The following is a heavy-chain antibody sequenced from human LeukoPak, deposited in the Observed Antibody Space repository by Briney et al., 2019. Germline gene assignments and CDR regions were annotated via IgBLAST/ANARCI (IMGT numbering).Heavy chain of an antibody. CDR2: IRSKPYGGTT. Sequence: GGSLRLSCTTSGLTFGDYAMSWVRQAPGKGLEWVGFIRSKPYGGTTEYAPSVKGRFTISRDDSKNIAYLQMNSLKTEDTAVYYCTRDIDADYVDYWGQGDLVTVSS. V-gene: IGHV3-49*04. J-gene: IGHJ4*02. D-gene: IGHD2-15*01. CDR1: GLTFGDYA. CDR3: TRDIDADYVDY.